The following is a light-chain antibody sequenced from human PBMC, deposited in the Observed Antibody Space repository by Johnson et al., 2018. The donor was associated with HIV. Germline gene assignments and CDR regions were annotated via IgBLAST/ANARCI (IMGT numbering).Light chain of an antibody. Sequence: QSVLTQPPSVSAAPGQKVTISCSGSSSNIGNNYVSWYQQLPGTAPKLLIYDNNKRPSGIPDRFSGSKSGTSATLAITGLQTGDEAHYYCGTWDSSLTTSYVFGTGTKVIVV. CDR3: GTWDSSLTTSYV. CDR2: DNN. CDR1: SSNIGNNY. V-gene: IGLV1-51*01. J-gene: IGLJ1*01.